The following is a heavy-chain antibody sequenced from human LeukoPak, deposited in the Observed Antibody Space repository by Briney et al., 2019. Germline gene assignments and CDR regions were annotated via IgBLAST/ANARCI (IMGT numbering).Heavy chain of an antibody. D-gene: IGHD6-19*01. V-gene: IGHV3-23*01. CDR2: ISGSGGST. CDR3: ASLYSSGWFFYYYYGMDV. CDR1: GFTFSSYA. J-gene: IGHJ6*02. Sequence: GGSLRLSCAASGFTFSSYAMSWVRQAPGKGLEWVSAISGSGGSTYYADSVKGRFTISRDNSKNTLYLQMNSLRAEDTAVYYCASLYSSGWFFYYYYGMDVWGQGTTVTVSS.